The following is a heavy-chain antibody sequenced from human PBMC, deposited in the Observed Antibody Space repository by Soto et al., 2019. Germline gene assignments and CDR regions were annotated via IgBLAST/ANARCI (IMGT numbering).Heavy chain of an antibody. D-gene: IGHD6-19*01. V-gene: IGHV3-23*01. J-gene: IGHJ1*01. Sequence: GGSLRLSCAPSGFTFASHAMSWVRQAPGKGLEWVSGISANGGRANYADSVRGRFSLSRDNSKNTMFLQMDSLTAEDTAIYYCASWVIALGGTGYFRHWGQGTLVTVSS. CDR1: GFTFASHA. CDR2: ISANGGRA. CDR3: ASWVIALGGTGYFRH.